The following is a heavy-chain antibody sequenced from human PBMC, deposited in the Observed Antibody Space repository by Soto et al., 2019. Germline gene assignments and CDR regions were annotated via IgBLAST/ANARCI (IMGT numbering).Heavy chain of an antibody. CDR1: GFTLSSSV. CDR2: FWKDGTTK. CDR3: AKGKRPPPPYSAYEPFDY. D-gene: IGHD5-12*01. V-gene: IGHV3-33*06. Sequence: QVQLVESGGGVVQLGRSLSLSCEASGFTLSSSVLTWVRKPPAKGLEWVAVFWKDGTTKYYADSVKGRFTISRDNSKNTLYLELNSLRPEDTALYYCAKGKRPPPPYSAYEPFDYWGHGTLVSVSS. J-gene: IGHJ4*01.